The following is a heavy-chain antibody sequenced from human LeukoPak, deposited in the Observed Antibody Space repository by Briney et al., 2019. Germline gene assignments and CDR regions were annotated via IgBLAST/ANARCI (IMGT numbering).Heavy chain of an antibody. CDR3: ARVGPGTAPYAFDI. J-gene: IGHJ3*02. D-gene: IGHD3-10*01. CDR1: GGSISSSSYY. CDR2: IYYSGST. V-gene: IGHV4-39*07. Sequence: SETLSLTCTVSGGSISSSSYYWGWIRQPPGKGLEWIGSIYYSGSTYYNPSLKSRVTISVDTSKNQFSLKLSSVTAADTAVYYCARVGPGTAPYAFDIWGQGTMVTVSS.